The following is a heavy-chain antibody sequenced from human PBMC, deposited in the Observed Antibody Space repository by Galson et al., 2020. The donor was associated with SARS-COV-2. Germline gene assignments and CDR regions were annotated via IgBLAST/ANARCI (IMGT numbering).Heavy chain of an antibody. CDR2: TYYRSKWYN. CDR3: ARNCGTGTTGCDY. D-gene: IGHD1-1*01. J-gene: IGHJ4*02. CDR1: GDSVSSNIAA. Sequence: SQTLFTCVISGDSVSSNIAAWNWIRQSPSRGLEWLGRTYYRSKWYNGYAESVRSRIIINPDTSKNQFSLQLNSVTPEDTAVYYCARNCGTGTTGCDYWGQGTLVTVSS. V-gene: IGHV6-1*01.